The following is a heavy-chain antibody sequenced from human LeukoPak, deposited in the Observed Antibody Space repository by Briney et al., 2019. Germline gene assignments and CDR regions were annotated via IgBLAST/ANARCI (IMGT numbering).Heavy chain of an antibody. CDR2: IYYSGST. Sequence: PSETLSLTCTVSGGSISSYYWSWIRQPPGKGLEWIGSIYYSGSTYYNPSLKSRVTISVDTSKNQFSLKLSSVTAADTAVYYCARVRGYFSDFDYWGQGTLVTVSS. CDR1: GGSISSYY. D-gene: IGHD1-26*01. V-gene: IGHV4-59*12. CDR3: ARVRGYFSDFDY. J-gene: IGHJ4*02.